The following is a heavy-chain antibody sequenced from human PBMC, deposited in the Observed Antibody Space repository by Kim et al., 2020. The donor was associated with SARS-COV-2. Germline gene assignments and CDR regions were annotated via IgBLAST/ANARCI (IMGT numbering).Heavy chain of an antibody. V-gene: IGHV3-30*18. CDR2: ISYDGSNK. Sequence: GGSLRLSCAASGFTFSSYGMHWVRQAPGKGLEWVAVISYDGSNKHYADSVKGRFTISRDNSKNTLYLQMNSLRAEDTAVYYCAKDHCSSTSCYPPDYWG. D-gene: IGHD2-2*01. CDR3: AKDHCSSTSCYPPDY. CDR1: GFTFSSYG. J-gene: IGHJ4*01.